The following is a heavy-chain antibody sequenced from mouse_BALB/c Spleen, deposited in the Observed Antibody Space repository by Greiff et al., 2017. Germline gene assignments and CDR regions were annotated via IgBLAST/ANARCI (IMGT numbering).Heavy chain of an antibody. D-gene: IGHD2-14*01. V-gene: IGHV5-17*02. J-gene: IGHJ2*01. CDR3: ARSDYYRYDGGGFDY. CDR1: GFTFSSFG. Sequence: EVQVVESGGGLVQPGGSRKLSCAASGFTFSSFGMHWVRQAPEKGLEWVAYISSGSSTIYYADTVKGRFTISRDNPKNTLFLQMTSLRSEDTAMYYCARSDYYRYDGGGFDYWGQGTTLTVSS. CDR2: ISSGSSTI.